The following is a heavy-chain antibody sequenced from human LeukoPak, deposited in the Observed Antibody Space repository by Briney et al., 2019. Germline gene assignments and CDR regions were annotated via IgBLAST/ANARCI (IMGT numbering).Heavy chain of an antibody. CDR1: EFTFNNYA. Sequence: GESLRLSCVASEFTFNNYAMAWVRQGPGKGLEWVSSISGSGGNTYYADSVKGRFTISRDNSKNTLYLQMNSLKTEDTAVYYCTTMQYYYDSSDYYLIDYWGQGTLVTVSS. J-gene: IGHJ4*02. CDR2: ISGSGGNT. V-gene: IGHV3-23*01. CDR3: TTMQYYYDSSDYYLIDY. D-gene: IGHD3-22*01.